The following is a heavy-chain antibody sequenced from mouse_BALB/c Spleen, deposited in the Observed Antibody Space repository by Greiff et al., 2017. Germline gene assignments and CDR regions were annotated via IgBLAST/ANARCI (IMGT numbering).Heavy chain of an antibody. CDR1: GFTFTDYY. J-gene: IGHJ3*01. CDR3: ARDTYGSSYVWFAY. Sequence: EVQGVESGGGLVQPGGSLRLSCATSGFTFTDYYMSWVRQPPGKALEWLGFIRNKANGYTTEYSASVKGRFTISRDNSQSILYLQMNTLRAEDSATYYCARDTYGSSYVWFAYWGQGTLVTVSA. D-gene: IGHD1-1*01. V-gene: IGHV7-3*02. CDR2: IRNKANGYTT.